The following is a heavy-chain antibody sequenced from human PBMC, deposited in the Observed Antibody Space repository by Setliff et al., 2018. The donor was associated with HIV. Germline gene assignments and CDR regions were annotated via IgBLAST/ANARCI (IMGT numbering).Heavy chain of an antibody. J-gene: IGHJ1*01. CDR3: ARVPTSSWYVTTQRTKEYFHH. CDR1: GGSIKSSSYY. CDR2: IYYSGNT. D-gene: IGHD6-13*01. Sequence: SATLSLTCTVSGGSIKSSSYYWGWIRQPPGKGLDWIGSIYYSGNTYYNPSLKSRVTISEDTSRNQFSLRLSSVTAADTAIYYCARVPTSSWYVTTQRTKEYFHHWGQGTLVTVS. V-gene: IGHV4-39*07.